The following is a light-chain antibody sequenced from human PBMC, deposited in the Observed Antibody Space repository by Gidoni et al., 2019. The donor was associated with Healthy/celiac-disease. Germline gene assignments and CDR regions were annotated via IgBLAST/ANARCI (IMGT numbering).Light chain of an antibody. J-gene: IGKJ2*01. Sequence: EIVMTHSPATLSVSPGERATLSCRASQSVSSNLAWYQQKPGQAPRLLIYGASTRATGIPARFSGSGSGTEFTLTISSLQSEDFAVYYCQQYNNWPPNTFGQXTKLEIK. CDR1: QSVSSN. V-gene: IGKV3-15*01. CDR2: GAS. CDR3: QQYNNWPPNT.